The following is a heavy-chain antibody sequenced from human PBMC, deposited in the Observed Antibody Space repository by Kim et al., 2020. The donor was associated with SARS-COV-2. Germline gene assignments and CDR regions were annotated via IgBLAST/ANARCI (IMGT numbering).Heavy chain of an antibody. CDR1: GGTFSSYA. CDR2: IIPIFGTA. V-gene: IGHV1-69*13. J-gene: IGHJ5*02. D-gene: IGHD3-10*01. Sequence: SVKVSCKASGGTFSSYAISWVRQAPGQGLEWMGGIIPIFGTANYAQKFQGRVTITADESTSTAYMELSSLRSEDTAVYYCARDVTMVRGVRGVPWGQGTLVTVSS. CDR3: ARDVTMVRGVRGVP.